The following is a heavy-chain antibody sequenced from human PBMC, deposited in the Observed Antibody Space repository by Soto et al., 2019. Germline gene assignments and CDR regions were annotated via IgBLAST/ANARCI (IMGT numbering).Heavy chain of an antibody. CDR2: IYYSGST. V-gene: IGHV4-59*08. CDR3: ARRTAAISFNWFDP. J-gene: IGHJ5*02. CDR1: GGSISSYY. D-gene: IGHD2-2*01. Sequence: SETLSLTCTVSGGSISSYYWSWIRQPPGKGLEWIGYIYYSGSTNYNPSLKSRVTMSVDTSKNQFSPELSSVTAADTAVYYCARRTAAISFNWFDPWGQGTLVTVSS.